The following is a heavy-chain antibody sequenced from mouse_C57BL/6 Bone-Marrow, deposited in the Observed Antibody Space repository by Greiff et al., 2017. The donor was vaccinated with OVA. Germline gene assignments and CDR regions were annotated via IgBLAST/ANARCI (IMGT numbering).Heavy chain of an antibody. Sequence: EVQLVESGPELVKPGDSVKISCKASGYSFTGYFMNWVMQSHGKSLEWIGRINPYNGDTFYNQKFKGKATLTVDKSSSTAHMELRSLTSEDSAVYYCARGGDYDGGPDYWGQGTTLTVSS. D-gene: IGHD2-4*01. V-gene: IGHV1-20*01. CDR1: GYSFTGYF. CDR2: INPYNGDT. J-gene: IGHJ2*01. CDR3: ARGGDYDGGPDY.